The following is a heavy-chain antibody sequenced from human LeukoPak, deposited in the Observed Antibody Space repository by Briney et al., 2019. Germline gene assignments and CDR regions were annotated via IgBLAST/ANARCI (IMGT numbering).Heavy chain of an antibody. CDR1: GGSITSGSHY. CDR3: ARDVRGGRQYYFDS. Sequence: SETLSLTCTVSGGSITSGSHYWSWIRQPAGKGLEWIGRIYTDGSTNYNPSLKSRVTISVDTSKNQFSLKVSSVNAADTAVYYCARDVRGGRQYYFDSWGQGTLVTVSS. CDR2: IYTDGST. D-gene: IGHD2-15*01. J-gene: IGHJ4*02. V-gene: IGHV4-61*02.